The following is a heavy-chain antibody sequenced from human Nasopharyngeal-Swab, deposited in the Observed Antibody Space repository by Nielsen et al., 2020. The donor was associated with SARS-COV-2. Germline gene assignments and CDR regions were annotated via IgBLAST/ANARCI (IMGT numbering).Heavy chain of an antibody. CDR3: ARDFPRYSSSWFSYFDY. D-gene: IGHD6-13*01. V-gene: IGHV3-33*01. CDR2: IWYDGSNK. CDR1: GFTFSSSG. Sequence: GGSLRLSCAASGFTFSSSGMHWVRQAPGKGLEWVAVIWYDGSNKYYADSVKGRFTISRDNSKNTLYLQMNSLRAEDTAVYYCARDFPRYSSSWFSYFDYWGQGTLVTVSS. J-gene: IGHJ4*02.